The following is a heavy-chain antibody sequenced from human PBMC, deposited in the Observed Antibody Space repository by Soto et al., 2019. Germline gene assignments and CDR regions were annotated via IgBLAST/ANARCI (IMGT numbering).Heavy chain of an antibody. CDR3: ASGFGELSHFDY. D-gene: IGHD3-10*01. V-gene: IGHV4-30-2*01. CDR2: IYHSGST. CDR1: GGSISSGGYS. Sequence: SETLSLTCAVSGGSISSGGYSWSWIRQPPGKGLEWIGYIYHSGSTYYNPSLKSRVTISVDRSKNQFSLKLSSVTAADTAVYYCASGFGELSHFDYWGQGTLVTVSS. J-gene: IGHJ4*02.